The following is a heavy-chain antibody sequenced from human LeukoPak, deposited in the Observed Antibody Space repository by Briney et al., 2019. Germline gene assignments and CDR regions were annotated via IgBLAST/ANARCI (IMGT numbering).Heavy chain of an antibody. CDR1: GYTFTSYG. Sequence: ASVKVSCKASGYTFTSYGISWVQQAPGQGLEWMGWISADNGNTRYGQKVQGRVTMTTDTSTSTAYMELRRLRYDDTAVYYCARGQRPSGYDDGVFDFWGQGTLVTVSS. CDR3: ARGQRPSGYDDGVFDF. V-gene: IGHV1-18*01. CDR2: ISADNGNT. D-gene: IGHD5-12*01. J-gene: IGHJ4*02.